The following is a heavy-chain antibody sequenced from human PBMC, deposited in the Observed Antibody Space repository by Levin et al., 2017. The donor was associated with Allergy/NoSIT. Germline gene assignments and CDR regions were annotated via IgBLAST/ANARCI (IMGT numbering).Heavy chain of an antibody. CDR3: ARDRRVLWFGELEK. CDR1: GGSMNSYY. Sequence: PSETLSLTCTVSGGSMNSYYWSWIRQSPGKGLEWIGYIYYSGSTHYNPSLKSRVTISIDTSKNQFSLKLSSVTAADTAVYYCARDRRVLWFGELEKWGQGTLVTVSS. CDR2: IYYSGST. J-gene: IGHJ4*02. D-gene: IGHD3-10*01. V-gene: IGHV4-59*01.